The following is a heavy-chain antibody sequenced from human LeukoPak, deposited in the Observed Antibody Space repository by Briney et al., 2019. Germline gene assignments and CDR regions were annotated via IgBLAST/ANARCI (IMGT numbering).Heavy chain of an antibody. V-gene: IGHV3-23*01. Sequence: GGSLRLSCAASGFTFNNFAMSWVRQAPGKGLEWASAISTTGDSTYYADSVKGRFTISRDNSRDTLYLQMNSLRVEDTAVYYCVNGDSYDSSAYYFFDYWGQGTLVTASS. J-gene: IGHJ4*02. D-gene: IGHD3-22*01. CDR2: ISTTGDST. CDR1: GFTFNNFA. CDR3: VNGDSYDSSAYYFFDY.